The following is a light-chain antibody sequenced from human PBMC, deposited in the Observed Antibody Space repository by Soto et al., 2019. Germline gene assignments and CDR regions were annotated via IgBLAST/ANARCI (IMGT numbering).Light chain of an antibody. Sequence: QSALTQPASVSGSPGQSITISCTGTSSDVGGYDYVSWYQIHPGKAPKLMVFEVSYRPSGVSYRFPGSKSGNTASLTISGLQAEDEADYFCSSYSISTAYLFGTGTKVTVL. V-gene: IGLV2-14*01. CDR3: SSYSISTAYL. CDR1: SSDVGGYDY. J-gene: IGLJ1*01. CDR2: EVS.